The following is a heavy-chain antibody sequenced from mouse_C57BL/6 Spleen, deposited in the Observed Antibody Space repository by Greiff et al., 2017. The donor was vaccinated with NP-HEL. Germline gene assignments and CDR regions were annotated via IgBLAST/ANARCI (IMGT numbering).Heavy chain of an antibody. D-gene: IGHD1-1*01. J-gene: IGHJ1*03. CDR1: GYTFTDYE. CDR2: IDPETGGT. Sequence: QVQLKESGAELVRPGASVTLSCKASGYTFTDYEMHWVKQTPVHGLEWIGAIDPETGGTAYNQKFKGKAILTADKSSSTAYMELRSLTSEDSAVYYCTRTYGSRGEYFDVWGTGTTVTVSS. V-gene: IGHV1-15*01. CDR3: TRTYGSRGEYFDV.